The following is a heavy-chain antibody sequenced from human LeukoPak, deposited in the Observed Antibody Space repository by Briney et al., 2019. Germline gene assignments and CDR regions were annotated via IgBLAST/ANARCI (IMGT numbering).Heavy chain of an antibody. Sequence: PSETLSPTCTVSGASISSYYWNWIRQPPGKGLEWIGYIHYSGSTNYNPSLKSRVTMSVDTSKNQFSLRLTSVTAADTAVYYCATTTYGGNSGGFDFWGQGTLVTVSS. D-gene: IGHD4-23*01. J-gene: IGHJ4*02. CDR3: ATTTYGGNSGGFDF. V-gene: IGHV4-59*08. CDR1: GASISSYY. CDR2: IHYSGST.